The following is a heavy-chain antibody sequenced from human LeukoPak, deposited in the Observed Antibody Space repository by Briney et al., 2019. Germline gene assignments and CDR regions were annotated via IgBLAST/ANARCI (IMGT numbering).Heavy chain of an antibody. CDR2: ISSSSSTI. J-gene: IGHJ6*02. Sequence: GGSLRLSCAASGFTFSSYSMNWVRQAPGKGLEWVSYISSSSSTIYYADSVKGRFTISRDNSKNTLYLQMNSLRAEDTAVYYCANQRGHGNYNYYYGMDVWGQGTTVTVSS. CDR3: ANQRGHGNYNYYYGMDV. V-gene: IGHV3-48*01. CDR1: GFTFSSYS. D-gene: IGHD2-2*01.